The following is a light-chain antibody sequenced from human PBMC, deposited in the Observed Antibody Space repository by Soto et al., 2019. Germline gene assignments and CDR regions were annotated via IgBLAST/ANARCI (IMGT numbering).Light chain of an antibody. CDR3: QQRTNWPPIT. CDR1: QSVSSY. J-gene: IGKJ5*01. Sequence: EIVLTQSPGTLSGSVGDRVTITCRASQSVSSYLAWYQQKPGQAPRLLIYDASNRATGTPDRFSGSGSGTDFTLTISSLEPEDFAVYYCQQRTNWPPITFGQGTRLEIK. V-gene: IGKV3-11*01. CDR2: DAS.